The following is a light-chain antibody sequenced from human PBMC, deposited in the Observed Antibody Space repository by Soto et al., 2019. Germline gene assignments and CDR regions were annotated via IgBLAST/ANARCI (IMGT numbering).Light chain of an antibody. CDR3: QSYDSSLSGYV. CDR2: DVS. Sequence: QSALTQPASVSGSPGQSITISCTGTSSDVGGYNYVSWYQQHPGKAPKLMIYDVSNRPSGVSNRFSGSKSGTSASLAITGLQAEDEADYYCQSYDSSLSGYVFGTGTKLTVL. J-gene: IGLJ1*01. V-gene: IGLV2-14*03. CDR1: SSDVGGYNY.